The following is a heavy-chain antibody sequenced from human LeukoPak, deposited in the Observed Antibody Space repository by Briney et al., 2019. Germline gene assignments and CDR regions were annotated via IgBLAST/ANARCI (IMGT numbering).Heavy chain of an antibody. V-gene: IGHV4-38-2*01. CDR2: IYHSGST. CDR1: DFSIRTCYY. CDR3: ARNATVTTRSEAFDI. J-gene: IGHJ3*02. Sequence: PSETLSLTCAVSDFSIRTCYYWGWIRQPPGKGLEWIGSIYHSGSTHYNPSLKSRITISIDTSKSQFSLELRSVTAADTAVYYCARNATVTTRSEAFDIWGQGTMLTVSS. D-gene: IGHD4-17*01.